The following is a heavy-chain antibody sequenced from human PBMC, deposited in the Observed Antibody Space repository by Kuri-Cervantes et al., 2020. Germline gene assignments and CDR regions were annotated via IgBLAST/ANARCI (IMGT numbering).Heavy chain of an antibody. Sequence: GESLKISCAASGFTFSDHYVTWIRQAPGKGLELVSYISGSGTTIYYADSVKGRFTISRDNAKNSLYLQMNSLRAEDTAVYYCARRSGGGGSYDYWGQGTLVTVSS. V-gene: IGHV3-11*04. J-gene: IGHJ4*02. CDR1: GFTFSDHY. CDR2: ISGSGTTI. CDR3: ARRSGGGGSYDY. D-gene: IGHD3-10*01.